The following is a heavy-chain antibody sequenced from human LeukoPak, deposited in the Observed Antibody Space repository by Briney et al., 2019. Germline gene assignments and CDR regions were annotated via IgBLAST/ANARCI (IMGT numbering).Heavy chain of an antibody. CDR1: GFTLSYYW. Sequence: PGGSLRLSCAASGFTLSYYWMHWVRQGPGKGLVWVSTINGDGSSTNYADSVKGRFTISRDNAKNTLYLEMNSLRVEDTAVYYCARDPRNKGFDPRGQGTLVTVSS. D-gene: IGHD1/OR15-1a*01. CDR2: INGDGSST. V-gene: IGHV3-74*01. CDR3: ARDPRNKGFDP. J-gene: IGHJ5*02.